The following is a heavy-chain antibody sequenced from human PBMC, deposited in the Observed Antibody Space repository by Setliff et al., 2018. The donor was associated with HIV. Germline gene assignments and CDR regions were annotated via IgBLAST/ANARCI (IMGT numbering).Heavy chain of an antibody. Sequence: SETLSLTCTISGGSFGVYRWSWIRQSAGRGLEWIGRIDSSGTTDYKPSLKGRVAISVDTSRNQFSLRVTSVTAADTAVYFCARDRHSSGLGSYGPWGPGILVT. D-gene: IGHD3-10*01. CDR2: IDSSGTT. CDR3: ARDRHSSGLGSYGP. V-gene: IGHV4-4*07. J-gene: IGHJ5*02. CDR1: GGSFGVYR.